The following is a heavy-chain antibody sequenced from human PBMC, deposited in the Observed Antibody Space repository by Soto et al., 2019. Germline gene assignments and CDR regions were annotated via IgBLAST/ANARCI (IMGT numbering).Heavy chain of an antibody. J-gene: IGHJ3*02. CDR3: ARDTVGSSSLFYDAIDI. V-gene: IGHV1-46*01. D-gene: IGHD4-17*01. CDR1: GYTFITYY. Sequence: QVQLVQSGAEVKKPGASVKVFCKTSGYTFITYYIHWVRQAPGQGLEWMGIINPGGGGTNYAQRFQGRVTMTRNTSTSTVYMELSNLISEDTAVYYCARDTVGSSSLFYDAIDIWGQGTLLTVSS. CDR2: INPGGGGT.